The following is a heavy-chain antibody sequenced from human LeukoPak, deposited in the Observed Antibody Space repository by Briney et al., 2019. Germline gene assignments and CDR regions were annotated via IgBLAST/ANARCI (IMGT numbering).Heavy chain of an antibody. CDR1: GFTFTSYG. CDR2: ISYDGANK. Sequence: GQSLRLSCEASGFTFTSYGMHWVRQAPGKGLEWVAIISYDGANKYYADSVKGRFTISRDDSKNTLYLQMNSLRAEDTAVYYCARGAPPDYWGQGTLVTVSS. V-gene: IGHV3-30*19. CDR3: ARGAPPDY. J-gene: IGHJ4*02.